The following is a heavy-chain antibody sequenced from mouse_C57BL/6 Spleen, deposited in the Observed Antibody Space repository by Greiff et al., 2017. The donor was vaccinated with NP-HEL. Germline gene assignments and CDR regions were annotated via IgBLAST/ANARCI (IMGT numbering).Heavy chain of an antibody. CDR3: ARGGDYENY. CDR2: IDPSDSYT. CDR1: GYTFTSYW. D-gene: IGHD2-4*01. V-gene: IGHV1-69*01. J-gene: IGHJ2*01. Sequence: QVPLQQPGAELVMPGASVKLSCKASGYTFTSYWMHWVKQRPGQGLEWIGEIDPSDSYTNYNQKFKGKSTLTVDKSSSTAYMQLSSLTSEDSAVYYCARGGDYENYWGQGTTLTVSS.